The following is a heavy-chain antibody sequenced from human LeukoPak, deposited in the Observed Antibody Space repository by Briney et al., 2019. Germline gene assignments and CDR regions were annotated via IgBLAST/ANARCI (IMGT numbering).Heavy chain of an antibody. Sequence: PGGSLRLSCAASGFTFSSYWMSWVRQAPGKGLEWVANIKQDGSEKYYVDSVKSRFTISRDNAKNSLYLQMNSLRAEDTAVYYCARDIAARYFDYWGQGTLVTVSS. CDR3: ARDIAARYFDY. CDR2: IKQDGSEK. J-gene: IGHJ4*02. D-gene: IGHD6-6*01. CDR1: GFTFSSYW. V-gene: IGHV3-7*01.